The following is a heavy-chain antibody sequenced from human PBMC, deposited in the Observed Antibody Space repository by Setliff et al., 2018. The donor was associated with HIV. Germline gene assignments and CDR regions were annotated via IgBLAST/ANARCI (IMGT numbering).Heavy chain of an antibody. V-gene: IGHV3-NL1*01. CDR1: GFTFSSYG. CDR3: ARARGGNSEWSY. J-gene: IGHJ4*02. Sequence: QPGGSLRLSCAASGFTFSSYGMHWVRQAPGEGLEWVSAILSTGERTFYADSVKGRFTISRDNSKNTVYLQMNSLRPEDTAMYYCARARGGNSEWSYWGQGTLVTVSS. D-gene: IGHD2-15*01. CDR2: ILSTGERT.